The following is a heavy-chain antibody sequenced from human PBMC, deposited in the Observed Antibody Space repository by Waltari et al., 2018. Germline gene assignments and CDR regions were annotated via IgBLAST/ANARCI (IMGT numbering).Heavy chain of an antibody. CDR1: GGSFSGYY. CDR3: ARNPTVVTPFDY. CDR2: INHSGST. D-gene: IGHD4-17*01. Sequence: QVQLQQWGAGLLKPSETLSLTCAVYGGSFSGYYWSWIRQPPGKGLEWIGEINHSGSTNYNPSLKSRVTISVDTSKNQFSLKLSSVTAADTAVYYCARNPTVVTPFDYWGQGTLVTVSS. V-gene: IGHV4-34*01. J-gene: IGHJ4*02.